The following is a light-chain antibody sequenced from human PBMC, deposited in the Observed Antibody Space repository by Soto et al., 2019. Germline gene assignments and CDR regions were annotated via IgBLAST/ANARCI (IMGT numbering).Light chain of an antibody. V-gene: IGKV1-5*03. CDR1: QSISSW. J-gene: IGKJ2*01. CDR2: KAS. Sequence: DIQMTQSPSTLSASVGDRVTITCRASQSISSWLAWFQQKPGKAPKLLIYKASSLQSGVPSRFSGSESGTEFNLTISSLQPDDFPTYYCQQYNPYSSTFGQGTKLEIK. CDR3: QQYNPYSST.